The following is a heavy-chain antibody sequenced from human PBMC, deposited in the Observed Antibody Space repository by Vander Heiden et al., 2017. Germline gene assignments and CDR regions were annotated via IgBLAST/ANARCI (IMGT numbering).Heavy chain of an antibody. CDR2: IYYSGST. D-gene: IGHD2-15*01. CDR1: GGPISSGGYD. J-gene: IGHJ3*02. CDR3: ARYCSGGSCSTINDAFDI. Sequence: QVQLQESGPGRVKPSQTLSPPCTVPGGPISSGGYDWSWIRQHPGKGLEWIGYIYYSGSTYYNPSLKSRVTISVDTSKNQFSLKLSSVTAAETAVYYCARYCSGGSCSTINDAFDIWGQGTMVTVSS. V-gene: IGHV4-31*03.